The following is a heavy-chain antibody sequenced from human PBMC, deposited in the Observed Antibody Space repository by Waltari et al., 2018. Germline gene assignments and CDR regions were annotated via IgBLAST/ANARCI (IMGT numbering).Heavy chain of an antibody. Sequence: QVQLQESGPGLVKPSQTLSLTCIVSGGSISSGGYYWSWIRQPAGKGLEWIGRVFTSGLTNYNPSLQSRVTVSLDTSKNHFSLNLSSVTAADTAVYYCAREWDHYDNSGKGAFEIWGQGTLVTVSS. CDR1: GGSISSGGYY. CDR3: AREWDHYDNSGKGAFEI. D-gene: IGHD3-22*01. CDR2: VFTSGLT. J-gene: IGHJ3*02. V-gene: IGHV4-61*02.